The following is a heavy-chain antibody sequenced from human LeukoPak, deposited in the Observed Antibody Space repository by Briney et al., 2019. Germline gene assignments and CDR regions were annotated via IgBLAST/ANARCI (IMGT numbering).Heavy chain of an antibody. CDR3: AELGITMIGGV. CDR1: GFTFSSYE. J-gene: IGHJ6*04. CDR2: ISSSGSTI. Sequence: PGGSLRLSCAASGFTFSSYEMNWARQAPGKGLEWVSYISSSGSTIYYADSVKGRFTISRDNAKNSLYLQMNSLSAEDTAVYYCAELGITMIGGVWGKGTTVTISS. V-gene: IGHV3-48*03. D-gene: IGHD3-10*02.